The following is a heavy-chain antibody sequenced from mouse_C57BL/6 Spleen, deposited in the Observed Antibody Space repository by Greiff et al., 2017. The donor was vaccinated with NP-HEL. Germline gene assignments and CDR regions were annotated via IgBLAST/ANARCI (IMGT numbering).Heavy chain of an antibody. CDR1: GFTFSDYY. J-gene: IGHJ2*01. D-gene: IGHD1-1*01. Sequence: EVKLMESEGGLVQPGSSMKLSCTASGFTFSDYYMAWVRQVPEKGLEWVANINYDGSSTYYLDSLKSRFIISRDNAKNILYLQMSSLKSEDTATYYCAREANYGLDYWGQGTTLTVSS. CDR2: INYDGSST. CDR3: AREANYGLDY. V-gene: IGHV5-16*01.